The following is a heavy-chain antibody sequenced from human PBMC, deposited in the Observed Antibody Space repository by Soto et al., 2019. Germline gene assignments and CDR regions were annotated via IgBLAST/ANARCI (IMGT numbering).Heavy chain of an antibody. D-gene: IGHD6-6*01. Sequence: QVQLVQSGAEVKKPGASVKVSCKASGYTFTGYYMHWVRQAPGQGLEWMGWINPNSGGTNYAQKFQGWVTLTRDTSISTAYMELSRLRSDDTAVYYCARDLNSSSNAFDIWGQGTMVTVSS. CDR3: ARDLNSSSNAFDI. CDR1: GYTFTGYY. V-gene: IGHV1-2*04. J-gene: IGHJ3*02. CDR2: INPNSGGT.